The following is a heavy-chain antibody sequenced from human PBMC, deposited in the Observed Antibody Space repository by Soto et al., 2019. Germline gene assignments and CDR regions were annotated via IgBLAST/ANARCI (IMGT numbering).Heavy chain of an antibody. D-gene: IGHD5-18*01. Sequence: SETLSLTCTVSGGSISSYYWSWIRQPPGKGLEWIGYIYYSGSTNYNPSLKSRVTISVDTSKNQFSLKLSSVTAADTAVYYCAREKPQLWRLAMGTPKGLRGTDMDVWGKGTTVTVSS. CDR3: AREKPQLWRLAMGTPKGLRGTDMDV. CDR2: IYYSGST. V-gene: IGHV4-59*01. CDR1: GGSISSYY. J-gene: IGHJ6*03.